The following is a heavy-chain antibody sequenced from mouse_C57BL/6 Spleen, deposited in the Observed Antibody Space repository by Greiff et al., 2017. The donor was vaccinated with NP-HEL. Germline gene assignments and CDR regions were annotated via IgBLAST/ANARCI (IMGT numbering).Heavy chain of an antibody. J-gene: IGHJ3*01. CDR2: IDPSDSYT. CDR1: GYTFTSYW. CDR3: ASRGDYGGFAY. Sequence: VQLQQSGAELVKPGASVKLSCKASGYTFTSYWMQWVKQRPGQGLEWIGEIDPSDSYTNYNQKFKGKATLTVDTSSSTAYMQLSSLTSEDSAVYYCASRGDYGGFAYWGQGTLVTVSA. V-gene: IGHV1-50*01. D-gene: IGHD2-4*01.